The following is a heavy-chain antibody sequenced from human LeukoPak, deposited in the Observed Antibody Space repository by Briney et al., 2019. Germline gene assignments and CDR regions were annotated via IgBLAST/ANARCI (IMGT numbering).Heavy chain of an antibody. CDR2: IDRDASPT. CDR3: ASLQPFNDYGDPGPDY. J-gene: IGHJ4*02. Sequence: GGSLRLSCTASGFTLRDYWMHWVRQAPGKGLVWVSRIDRDASPTNYADSVKGRFTISRDNAKNSLYLQMNSLRAEDTAVYYCASLQPFNDYGDPGPDYWGQGTLVTVSS. D-gene: IGHD4-17*01. CDR1: GFTLRDYW. V-gene: IGHV3-74*01.